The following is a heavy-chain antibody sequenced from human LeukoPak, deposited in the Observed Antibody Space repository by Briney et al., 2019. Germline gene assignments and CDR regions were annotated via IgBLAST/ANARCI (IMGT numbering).Heavy chain of an antibody. V-gene: IGHV4-34*01. CDR1: GGSFSGYY. CDR2: INHSGST. CDR3: ARGRYLTTGGGAAAGFLDY. D-gene: IGHD6-13*01. Sequence: SETLSLTCAVYGGSFSGYYWSWIRQPPGKGLEWIGEINHSGSTNYNPSLKSRVTISVDTSKNQFSLKLSSVTAADTAVYYCARGRYLTTGGGAAAGFLDYWGQGTLVTVSS. J-gene: IGHJ4*02.